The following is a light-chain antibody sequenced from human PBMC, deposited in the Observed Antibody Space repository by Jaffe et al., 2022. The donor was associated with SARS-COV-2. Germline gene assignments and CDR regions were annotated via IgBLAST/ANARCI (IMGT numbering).Light chain of an antibody. J-gene: IGKJ3*01. CDR2: ATS. CDR1: QSVSTN. CDR3: QQYNNWPFT. Sequence: EIVMTQSPATLSVSPGERATLSCRASQSVSTNLAWYQQKPGQPPRLLIYATSTRDTGVPARISGSGSGTQFTLTISSLQSEDFAVYYCQQYNNWPFTFGPGTKVDFK. V-gene: IGKV3-15*01.